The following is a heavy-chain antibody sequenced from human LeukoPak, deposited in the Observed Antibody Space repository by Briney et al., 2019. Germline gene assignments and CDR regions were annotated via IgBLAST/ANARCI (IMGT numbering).Heavy chain of an antibody. V-gene: IGHV1-18*01. CDR2: ISSYKGNT. D-gene: IGHD6-19*01. J-gene: IGHJ3*02. Sequence: ASVKVSCKASAYTFTSYGISWVRQAPGQGLEWMGWISSYKGNTNLVQKFQGRVTMTTDTSTSTVYMELRSLRSDDTAVYYCRAVAGPWDAFDIWGQGTMVTVSS. CDR3: RAVAGPWDAFDI. CDR1: AYTFTSYG.